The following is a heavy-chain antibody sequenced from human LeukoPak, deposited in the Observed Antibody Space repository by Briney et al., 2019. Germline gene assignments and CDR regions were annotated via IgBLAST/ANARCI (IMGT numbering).Heavy chain of an antibody. D-gene: IGHD4-11*01. CDR3: AREGGLQHHFDY. CDR1: GGSISSSSYY. V-gene: IGHV4-39*07. CDR2: IYYSGST. J-gene: IGHJ4*02. Sequence: SETLSLTCTVSGGSISSSSYYWGWIRQPPGKGLEWIGSIYYSGSTYYNPSLKSRVTISVDTSKDQFSLKLSSVTAADTALFYCAREGGLQHHFDYWGQGTLVTVSS.